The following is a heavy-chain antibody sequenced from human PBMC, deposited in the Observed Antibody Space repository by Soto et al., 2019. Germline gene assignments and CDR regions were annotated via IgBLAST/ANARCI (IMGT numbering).Heavy chain of an antibody. CDR2: SSAYNGNT. D-gene: IGHD3-10*01. V-gene: IGHV1-18*01. Sequence: QVQLVQSGAEVKKPGASVKVSCKASGYTFTSYGVSWVRQAPGQGLEWMGWSSAYNGNTNYAQKLQGRVTMTTDTSTSTAYMELRSLRSDDTAVYYCARDGGYYGSGSYYSYPDYYYGMDVWGQGTTVTVSS. J-gene: IGHJ6*02. CDR1: GYTFTSYG. CDR3: ARDGGYYGSGSYYSYPDYYYGMDV.